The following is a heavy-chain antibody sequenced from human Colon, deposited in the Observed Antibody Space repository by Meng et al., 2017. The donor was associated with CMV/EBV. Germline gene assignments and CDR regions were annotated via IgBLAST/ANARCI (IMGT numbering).Heavy chain of an antibody. D-gene: IGHD6-13*01. V-gene: IGHV1-2*02. Sequence: SCKASGYTSYYIHWVRQAPGQGLQWMGWINRDSDSTKYAQKFQGRVSLTSDRSINTVYMELNSLRSDDTAVYYCARVIADEYGMDFWGQGTTVTVSS. J-gene: IGHJ6*02. CDR3: ARVIADEYGMDF. CDR1: GYTSYY. CDR2: INRDSDST.